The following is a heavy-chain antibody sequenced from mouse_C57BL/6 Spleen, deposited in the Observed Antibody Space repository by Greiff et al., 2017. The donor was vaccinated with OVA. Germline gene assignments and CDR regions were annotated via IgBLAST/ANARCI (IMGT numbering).Heavy chain of an antibody. CDR3: ARSRYDYDFAY. D-gene: IGHD2-4*01. J-gene: IGHJ3*01. Sequence: EVQLQQSGPELVKPGASVKISCKASGYTFTDYYMNWVKQSHGKSLEWIGDINPNNGGTSYNQKFKGKATLTVDKSSSTAYMELRSLTSEDSAVYYWARSRYDYDFAYWGQGTLVTVSA. CDR1: GYTFTDYY. CDR2: INPNNGGT. V-gene: IGHV1-26*01.